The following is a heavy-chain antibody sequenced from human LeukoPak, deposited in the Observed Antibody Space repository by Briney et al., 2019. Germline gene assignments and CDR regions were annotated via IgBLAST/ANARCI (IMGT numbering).Heavy chain of an antibody. Sequence: ASVKVSCKASGYTFTSYGISWVRQAPGQGLEWVGWISAYNGNTNYAQKLQGRVTMTTDTSTSTAYMELRSLRSDDTAVYYCARDPGRYCSSTSCYTVDYWGQGTLVTVSS. CDR1: GYTFTSYG. D-gene: IGHD2-2*02. J-gene: IGHJ4*02. CDR2: ISAYNGNT. CDR3: ARDPGRYCSSTSCYTVDY. V-gene: IGHV1-18*01.